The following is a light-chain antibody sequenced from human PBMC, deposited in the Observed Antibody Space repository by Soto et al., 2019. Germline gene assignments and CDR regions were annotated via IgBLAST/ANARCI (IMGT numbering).Light chain of an antibody. CDR2: EVS. Sequence: QTVLTQPASVAASPRQSITISCAGTSSDVGGYDFVSWYQHHPGRAPRLLIYEVSGRPSGVSYRFSGSKSGNTASLTISGLQAVDEADYYSCSYASSYTFRVIGSGTKVTGL. CDR3: CSYASSYTFRV. J-gene: IGLJ1*01. CDR1: SSDVGGYDF. V-gene: IGLV2-14*01.